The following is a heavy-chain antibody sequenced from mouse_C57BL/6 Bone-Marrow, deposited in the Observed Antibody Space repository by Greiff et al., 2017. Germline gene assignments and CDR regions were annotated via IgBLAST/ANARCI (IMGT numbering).Heavy chain of an antibody. V-gene: IGHV10-1*01. J-gene: IGHJ3*01. CDR2: IRSKSNNYAT. D-gene: IGHD2-3*01. Sequence: EVKLVESGGGLVQPKGSLKLSCAASGFSFHTYAMNWVRQAPGKGLEWVARIRSKSNNYATYYADSVKDRFTISRDDSESMLYLQMNNLKTEDTAMYYCVRGGWLPPFAYWGQGTLVTVSA. CDR3: VRGGWLPPFAY. CDR1: GFSFHTYA.